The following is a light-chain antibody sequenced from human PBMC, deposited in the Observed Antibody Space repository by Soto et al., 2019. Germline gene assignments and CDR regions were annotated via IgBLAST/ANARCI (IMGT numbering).Light chain of an antibody. CDR2: GAS. Sequence: EIVLTQSPGPLSLSPGERATLSCRASQSVSSSYLAWYQQKPGQAPRLLIYGASSRATSIPDRFSGSGSGKDFTLTISRLEPEEFAVYYCQQYGSTPQRFGQGTEVEIK. V-gene: IGKV3-20*01. CDR3: QQYGSTPQR. J-gene: IGKJ1*01. CDR1: QSVSSSY.